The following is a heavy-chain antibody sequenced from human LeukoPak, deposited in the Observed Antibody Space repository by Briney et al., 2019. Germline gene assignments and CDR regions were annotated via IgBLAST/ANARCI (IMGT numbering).Heavy chain of an antibody. J-gene: IGHJ4*02. Sequence: PSQTLSLTCIVSGGSISRGSYYWSWIRQPAGKGLEWIGSIYYSGSTYYNPSLKSRVTISVDTSKNQFSLKLSSVTAADTAVYYCARLKWELDYWGQGTLVTVSS. D-gene: IGHD1-26*01. CDR2: IYYSGST. V-gene: IGHV4-39*01. CDR3: ARLKWELDY. CDR1: GGSISRGSYY.